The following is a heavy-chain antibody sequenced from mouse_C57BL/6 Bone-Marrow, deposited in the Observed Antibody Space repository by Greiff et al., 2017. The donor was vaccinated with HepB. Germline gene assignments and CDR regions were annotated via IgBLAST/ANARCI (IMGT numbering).Heavy chain of an antibody. CDR1: GFNIKDDY. V-gene: IGHV14-4*01. CDR2: IDPENGDT. J-gene: IGHJ3*01. CDR3: TTPLWLRQGKAWFAY. Sequence: VQLQQSGAELVRPGASVKLSCTASGFNIKDDYMHWVKQRPAQGLEWIGWIDPENGDTEYASKFQGKATITADTSSNTSYLQRSSLTSEDTAVYYCTTPLWLRQGKAWFAYWGQGTLVTVSA. D-gene: IGHD2-2*01.